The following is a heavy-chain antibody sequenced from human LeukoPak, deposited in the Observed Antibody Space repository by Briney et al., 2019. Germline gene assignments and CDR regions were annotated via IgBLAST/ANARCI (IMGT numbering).Heavy chain of an antibody. Sequence: GGSLRLSCAASGFTFSSYAMNWVRQAPGKGLGWVSAISGSGGNTYYADSVKGRFTISRDNSKNTVYLQMNSLRAEDTGVYYCAKDPTSSSWTGYFDYGGQGTLVTVSS. CDR3: AKDPTSSSWTGYFDY. J-gene: IGHJ4*02. CDR1: GFTFSSYA. CDR2: ISGSGGNT. V-gene: IGHV3-23*01. D-gene: IGHD6-13*01.